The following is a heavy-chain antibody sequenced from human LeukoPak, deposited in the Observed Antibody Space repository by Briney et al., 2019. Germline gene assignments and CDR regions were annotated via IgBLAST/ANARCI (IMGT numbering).Heavy chain of an antibody. CDR1: GYTFTRYD. CDR3: ARAGDLDY. D-gene: IGHD3-16*01. V-gene: IGHV1-8*01. J-gene: IGHJ4*02. Sequence: GASVKVSCKASGYTFTRYDINWVRQATGQGLEWMGWMNPKNGNTGYAQKFQGRVTMTRNISISTAYMELSSLRSEVTAVYYCARAGDLDYWGQGTLVTVSS. CDR2: MNPKNGNT.